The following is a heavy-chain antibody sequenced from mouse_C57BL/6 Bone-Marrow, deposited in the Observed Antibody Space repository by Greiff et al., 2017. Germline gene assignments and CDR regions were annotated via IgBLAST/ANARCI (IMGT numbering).Heavy chain of an antibody. CDR2: ISSGSSTI. CDR3: ARWANWYRYFDV. V-gene: IGHV5-17*01. J-gene: IGHJ1*03. D-gene: IGHD4-1*01. CDR1: GFTFSDYG. Sequence: EVPRVESGGGLVKPGGSLKLSCAASGFTFSDYGMHWVRQAPEKGLEWVAYISSGSSTIYYADTVKGRFTISRDNAKNTLFLQMTSLRSEDTAMYYCARWANWYRYFDVWGTGTTVTVSS.